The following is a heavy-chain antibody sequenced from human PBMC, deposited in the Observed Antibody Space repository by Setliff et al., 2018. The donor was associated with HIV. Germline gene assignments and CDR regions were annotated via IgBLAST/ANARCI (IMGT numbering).Heavy chain of an antibody. CDR3: AKPRIFDSFDV. CDR2: INPNNGGT. J-gene: IGHJ3*01. D-gene: IGHD2-15*01. Sequence: ASVKVSCKALTFLVTGYNIHWVRLAPGHGPEWLGRINPNNGGTDYAQKFQGRVTMSLDTSTNTVYLELKGLTSDDTAVYYCAKPRIFDSFDVWGPGTKVTVSS. CDR1: TFLVTGYN. V-gene: IGHV1-2*06.